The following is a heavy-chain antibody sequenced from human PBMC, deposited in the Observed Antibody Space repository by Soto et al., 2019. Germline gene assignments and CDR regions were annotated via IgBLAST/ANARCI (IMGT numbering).Heavy chain of an antibody. CDR2: INPNSGGT. Sequence: ASVKVSCKASGYTFTGYYMHWVRQAPGQGLEWMGWINPNSGGTNYAQKFQGWVTMTRDTSISTAYMELSRLRSDDTAVYYCASGGSYYDFWSGYYTFNANYYYYGMDVWGQGTTVTVSS. J-gene: IGHJ6*02. CDR3: ASGGSYYDFWSGYYTFNANYYYYGMDV. CDR1: GYTFTGYY. V-gene: IGHV1-2*04. D-gene: IGHD3-3*01.